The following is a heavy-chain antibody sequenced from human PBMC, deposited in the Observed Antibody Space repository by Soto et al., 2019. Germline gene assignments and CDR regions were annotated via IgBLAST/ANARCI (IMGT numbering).Heavy chain of an antibody. J-gene: IGHJ6*02. CDR1: GFTFSSYG. CDR3: AKALYSSGWYRSRNYYYGMDV. Sequence: QVQLVESGGGVVQPGRSLRLSCAASGFTFSSYGMHWVRQAPGKGLEWVAVISYDGSNKYYADSVKGRFTISRDNSNNTLYLQMNSLRAEDTAVYYCAKALYSSGWYRSRNYYYGMDVWGQGTTVTVSS. CDR2: ISYDGSNK. V-gene: IGHV3-30*18. D-gene: IGHD6-19*01.